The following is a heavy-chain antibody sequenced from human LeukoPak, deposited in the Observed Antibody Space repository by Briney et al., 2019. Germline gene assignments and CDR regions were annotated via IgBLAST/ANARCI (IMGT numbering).Heavy chain of an antibody. CDR3: ARSQFDY. CDR2: ISGDGSIT. J-gene: IGHJ4*02. V-gene: IGHV3-74*01. CDR1: GFAFSSCW. Sequence: PGGSLRLSCATSGFAFSSCWMLWVRQAPGKGLVWVSRISGDGSITTYADSVKGRFTISRDNTKNILYLQMNSLRDEDTATYYCARSQFDYWGQGILVTVSS.